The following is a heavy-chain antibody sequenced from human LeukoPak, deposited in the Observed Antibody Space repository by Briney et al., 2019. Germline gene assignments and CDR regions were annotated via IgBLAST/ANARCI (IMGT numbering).Heavy chain of an antibody. CDR3: ARTNRYAGGDRHFDY. J-gene: IGHJ4*02. Sequence: SETLSLTCTVSGGSMSSAYWSWLRQSPGKGLEWIGYAYYTGDNNYNPSLKSRVTILVDTSKRQFSLKMRSVTAADTAVYYCARTNRYAGGDRHFDYWGQGTLVTVSS. V-gene: IGHV4-59*01. D-gene: IGHD1-14*01. CDR1: GGSMSSAY. CDR2: AYYTGDN.